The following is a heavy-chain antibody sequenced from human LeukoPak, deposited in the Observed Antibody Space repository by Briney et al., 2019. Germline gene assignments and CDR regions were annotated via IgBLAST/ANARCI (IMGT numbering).Heavy chain of an antibody. V-gene: IGHV4-59*08. CDR1: GGSISSYY. J-gene: IGHJ4*02. CDR3: ASVEGDFWSGYYFDY. Sequence: PSETLSLTCTVSGGSISSYYWSWIRQPPGKGLEWIGYIYYSGSTNYNPSLKSRVTISVDTSKNQFSLKLSSVTAADTAVYYCASVEGDFWSGYYFDYWGQGTLVTVSS. CDR2: IYYSGST. D-gene: IGHD3-3*01.